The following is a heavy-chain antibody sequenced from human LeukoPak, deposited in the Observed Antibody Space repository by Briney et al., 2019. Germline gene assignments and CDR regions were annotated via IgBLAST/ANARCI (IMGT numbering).Heavy chain of an antibody. CDR3: ARGLRGVVVTAIPYYYYYMDV. V-gene: IGHV4-34*01. D-gene: IGHD2-21*02. Sequence: SETLSLTCPVYGGSFSRYYWIWIRQPPGKGLEWIGGINHSGSTNYNPSLKSRVTISVDTSKNQFSLKLSSVTAADTAVYYCARGLRGVVVTAIPYYYYYMDVWGKGTTATVSS. CDR1: GGSFSRYY. J-gene: IGHJ6*03. CDR2: INHSGST.